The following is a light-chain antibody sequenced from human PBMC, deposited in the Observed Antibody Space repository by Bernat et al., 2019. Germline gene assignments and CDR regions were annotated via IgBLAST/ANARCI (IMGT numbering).Light chain of an antibody. CDR2: GAS. CDR3: QQYNDWPT. J-gene: IGKJ2*01. Sequence: IVMTQSPATLSVSPGDRATLSCRASQSIGSKLAWYQQKPGQAPRVLISGASTRASGIPDRFSGSGSGTEFTLTITSLQSEDFVVYFCQQYNDWPTFGQGPKLEIK. CDR1: QSIGSK. V-gene: IGKV3-15*01.